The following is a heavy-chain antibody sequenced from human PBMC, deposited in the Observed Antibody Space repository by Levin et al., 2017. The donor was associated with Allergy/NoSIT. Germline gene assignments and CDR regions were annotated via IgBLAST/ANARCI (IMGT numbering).Heavy chain of an antibody. J-gene: IGHJ4*02. V-gene: IGHV3-74*01. CDR2: TNTDGSTT. CDR1: GFTFSNYW. Sequence: ETLSLTCAASGFTFSNYWMHWVRQPPGKGLVWVSRTNTDGSTTNYADSVKGRFTISRDNAKNTLYLQMNSLMAEDTAVYYCARALIVGATSGGDYWGQETLVTVSS. CDR3: ARALIVGATSGGDY. D-gene: IGHD1-26*01.